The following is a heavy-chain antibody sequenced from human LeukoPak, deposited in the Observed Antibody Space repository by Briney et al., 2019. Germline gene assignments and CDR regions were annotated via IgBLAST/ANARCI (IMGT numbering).Heavy chain of an antibody. CDR2: INPNSGGT. J-gene: IGHJ6*03. CDR1: GYTFTGYY. V-gene: IGHV1-2*02. Sequence: ASVKVSCKASGYTFTGYYMHWVRQAPGQGLEWMGWINPNSGGTNYAQKFQGRVTMTRDTSISTAYMELSSVRSEDTAVYYCARFLKNPVNRRGPANYYMDVWGKGTTATISS. D-gene: IGHD2/OR15-2a*01. CDR3: ARFLKNPVNRRGPANYYMDV.